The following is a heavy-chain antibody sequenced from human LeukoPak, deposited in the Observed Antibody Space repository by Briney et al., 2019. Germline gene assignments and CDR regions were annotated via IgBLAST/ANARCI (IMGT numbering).Heavy chain of an antibody. Sequence: SETLSLTCTVSGGSISSYYWSWIRQPPGKGLVWIGYIYYSGSTNYNPSLKSRVTISVDTSKNQFSLKLSSVTAADTPVYYCASSITMVRADAFDIWGQGTMVTVSS. CDR1: GGSISSYY. J-gene: IGHJ3*02. V-gene: IGHV4-59*08. D-gene: IGHD3-10*01. CDR3: ASSITMVRADAFDI. CDR2: IYYSGST.